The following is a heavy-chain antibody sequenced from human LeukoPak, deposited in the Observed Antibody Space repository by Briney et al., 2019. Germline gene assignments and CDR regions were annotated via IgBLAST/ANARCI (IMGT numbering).Heavy chain of an antibody. D-gene: IGHD2-15*01. CDR1: GFTFSSYA. Sequence: GGSLRLSCAASGFTFSSYAMSWVRRAPGKGLEWVSAISGSGGSTYYADSVKGRFTISRDNSKNTLYLQMNSLRAEDTAVYYCAKDGGVVIVLVVASAFEVWGQGSMVTVSS. J-gene: IGHJ3*01. V-gene: IGHV3-23*01. CDR3: AKDGGVVIVLVVASAFEV. CDR2: ISGSGGST.